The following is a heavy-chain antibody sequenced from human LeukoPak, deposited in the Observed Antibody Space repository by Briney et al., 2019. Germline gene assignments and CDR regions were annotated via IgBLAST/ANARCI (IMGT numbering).Heavy chain of an antibody. V-gene: IGHV4-59*01. CDR3: ARTLEGLWIVDY. D-gene: IGHD3-10*01. Sequence: SETLSLTCTVSGGSISRYYWSWIRQPPGKGLEWIGYIYYSGSTNYNPSLKSRVTISVDTSKNTFSLKLRYVTAADTAVYYCARTLEGLWIVDYWGQGTLVTVPS. J-gene: IGHJ4*02. CDR2: IYYSGST. CDR1: GGSISRYY.